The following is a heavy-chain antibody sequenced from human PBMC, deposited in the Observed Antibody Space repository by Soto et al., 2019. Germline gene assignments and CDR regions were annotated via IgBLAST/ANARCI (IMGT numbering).Heavy chain of an antibody. J-gene: IGHJ4*02. V-gene: IGHV3-23*01. CDR1: GFTFSSYA. CDR3: ARRGSGSDYDY. Sequence: EVQLLESGGGLVQPGGSLRLSCAASGFTFSSYAMRWVRQAPGKGLEWVSASSGSADSTYYADSVKGRFTISRDNSKNTLYLQMNSLRPEDTAVYYCARRGSGSDYDYWGQGTLVTVSS. D-gene: IGHD1-26*01. CDR2: SSGSADST.